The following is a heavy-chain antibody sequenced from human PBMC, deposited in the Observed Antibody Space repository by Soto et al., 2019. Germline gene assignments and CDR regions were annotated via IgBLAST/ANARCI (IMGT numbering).Heavy chain of an antibody. V-gene: IGHV4-38-2*01. D-gene: IGHD3-3*02. CDR2: IYHSGSK. Sequence: LSLTCAVSNYSISGGYYWGWVRQPPGKGLEWIGSIYHSGSKYYNPSLKSRVTIPVDTSKNRFSLKLSSVTAADTAVYFCVRTFDYYGMDVWGQGTTVTVS. CDR3: VRTFDYYGMDV. J-gene: IGHJ6*02. CDR1: NYSISGGYY.